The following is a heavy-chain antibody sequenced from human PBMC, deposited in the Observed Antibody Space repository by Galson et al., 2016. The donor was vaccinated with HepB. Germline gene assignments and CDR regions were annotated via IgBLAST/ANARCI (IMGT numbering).Heavy chain of an antibody. Sequence: SLRLSCAASGFAFSNSQMHWVRQAPGKGLEWVAVISYDGYNRYFADSVKGRFTVSRDNSKSTLYLDINSLRAENTAMYHCVRAGRGAPLGSWGQGTLVTVSS. D-gene: IGHD4/OR15-4a*01. CDR2: ISYDGYNR. CDR3: VRAGRGAPLGS. J-gene: IGHJ4*02. V-gene: IGHV3-30-3*01. CDR1: GFAFSNSQ.